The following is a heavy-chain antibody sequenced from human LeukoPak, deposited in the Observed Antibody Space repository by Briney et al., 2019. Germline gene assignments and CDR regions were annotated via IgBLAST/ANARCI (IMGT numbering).Heavy chain of an antibody. CDR2: INHSGST. CDR1: GGSFSGYY. CDR3: ARGSRPQVGRWYYMDV. J-gene: IGHJ6*03. D-gene: IGHD1-26*01. V-gene: IGHV4-34*01. Sequence: ASETLSLTCAVYGGSFSGYYWSWIRQPPGKGLEWIGEINHSGSTNYNPSLKSRVTISVDTSKNQFSLKLSSVTAADTAVYYCARGSRPQVGRWYYMDVWGKGTTVTVSS.